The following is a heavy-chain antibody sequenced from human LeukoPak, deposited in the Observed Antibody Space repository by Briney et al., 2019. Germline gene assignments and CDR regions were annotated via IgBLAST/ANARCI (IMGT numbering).Heavy chain of an antibody. J-gene: IGHJ3*02. CDR3: ARDLDSSGYYKPHAFDT. D-gene: IGHD3-22*01. Sequence: ASVKVSCKASGYTFTSYAISWVRQAPGQGLEWMGGIIPIFGTGNYAQKFQGRVTITADESTSTAYMELSSLRSEDTAVYYCARDLDSSGYYKPHAFDTWGQGTMVTVSS. CDR2: IIPIFGTG. V-gene: IGHV1-69*13. CDR1: GYTFTSYA.